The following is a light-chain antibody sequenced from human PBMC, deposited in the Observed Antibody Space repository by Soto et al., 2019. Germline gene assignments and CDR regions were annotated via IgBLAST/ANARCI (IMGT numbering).Light chain of an antibody. CDR3: QQYGNSPQT. CDR1: QSVSSSY. Sequence: EIVLTQSPGTLSLSPGERATLSCRASQSVSSSYLAWYQQKPGQAPRLLIYGASSRATGIPDRFSGSGSGIDFTLTISRLEPEDFAVYYCQQYGNSPQTFGQGTKVEIK. J-gene: IGKJ1*01. CDR2: GAS. V-gene: IGKV3-20*01.